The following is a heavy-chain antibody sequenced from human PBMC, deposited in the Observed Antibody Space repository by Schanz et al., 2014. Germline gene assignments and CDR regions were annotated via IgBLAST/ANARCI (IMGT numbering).Heavy chain of an antibody. Sequence: QVQLQESGPGLVKPSQTLSLTCTVSGGSVSSGAYYWNWIRQHPGKGLEWIGYIYYSGNTYYNPSLKSRVTMSLDTSKNQFSLKLTSVTAVDTAVYYCAGMATVTYFDFWGQGALVTVSS. V-gene: IGHV4-31*03. CDR1: GGSVSSGAYY. CDR2: IYYSGNT. D-gene: IGHD4-17*01. CDR3: AGMATVTYFDF. J-gene: IGHJ4*02.